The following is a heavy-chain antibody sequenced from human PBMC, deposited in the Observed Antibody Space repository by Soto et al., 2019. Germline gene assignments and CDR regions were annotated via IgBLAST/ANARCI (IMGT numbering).Heavy chain of an antibody. CDR3: PRGPLGSGYALDY. D-gene: IGHD5-12*01. Sequence: EVQLLDSGGGLVQPGGSLRLSCDASGFTFRNYAMNWVRQAPGKGLDWVSAISGSGGSTYYADSVKGRFTISRDNPKNTLYLQMSTLGAEDAAAYCGPRGPLGSGYALDYWGQGALVTVSS. CDR2: ISGSGGST. CDR1: GFTFRNYA. V-gene: IGHV3-23*01. J-gene: IGHJ4*02.